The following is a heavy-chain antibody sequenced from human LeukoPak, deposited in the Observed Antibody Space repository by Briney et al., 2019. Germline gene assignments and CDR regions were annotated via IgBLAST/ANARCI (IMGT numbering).Heavy chain of an antibody. D-gene: IGHD3-10*01. CDR3: AGNAVTMVRGVLSWFDP. Sequence: SETLSLTCTVSGYSISSGYYWGWIRQPPGKGLEWIGSIYHSGSTYYNPSLKSRVTISVDTSKNQFSLKLSSVTAADTAVYYCAGNAVTMVRGVLSWFDPWGQEPWSPSPQ. J-gene: IGHJ5*02. V-gene: IGHV4-38-2*02. CDR2: IYHSGST. CDR1: GYSISSGYY.